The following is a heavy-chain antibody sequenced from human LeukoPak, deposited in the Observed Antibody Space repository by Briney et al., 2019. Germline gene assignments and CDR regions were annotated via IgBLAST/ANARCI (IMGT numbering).Heavy chain of an antibody. J-gene: IGHJ4*02. V-gene: IGHV3-7*03. CDR1: GVTFSSHW. CDR2: IKQDGSER. D-gene: IGHD1-26*01. Sequence: GGSLRLSCVVSGVTFSSHWMSWVRQAPGKGLEWVANIKQDGSERYYVDSVKGRFTISRDNAKNPVFLQMNSLRAEDTAVYYWARDPNLYSGTYDTYWGQGTLVTVSS. CDR3: ARDPNLYSGTYDTY.